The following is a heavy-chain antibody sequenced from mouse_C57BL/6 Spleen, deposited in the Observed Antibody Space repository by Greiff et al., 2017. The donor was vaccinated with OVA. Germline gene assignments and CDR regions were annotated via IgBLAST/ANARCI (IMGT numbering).Heavy chain of an antibody. V-gene: IGHV10-3*01. CDR1: GFTFNTYA. D-gene: IGHD2-1*01. J-gene: IGHJ4*01. CDR2: IRSKSSNYAT. Sequence: GGGLVQPKGSLKLSCAASGFTFNTYAMHWVRQAPGKGLEWVARIRSKSSNYATYYADSVKDRFTISRDDSQSMLYLQMNNLYTEVTTMYYCVGGGIYYGSYGDAMDYWGQGTSVTVSS. CDR3: VGGGIYYGSYGDAMDY.